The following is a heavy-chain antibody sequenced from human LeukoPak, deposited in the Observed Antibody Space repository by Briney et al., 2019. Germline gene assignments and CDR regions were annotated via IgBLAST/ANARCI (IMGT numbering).Heavy chain of an antibody. CDR3: ARDPGSSAFDY. V-gene: IGHV3-7*01. D-gene: IGHD5/OR15-5a*01. CDR1: GFTFTNYW. Sequence: PGGSLRLSCAASGFTFTNYWMIWVRQAPGKGLEFVANINQDESVKNYVDSVKGRFTISRDNAENSLHLQMNSLRVEDTAVYYCARDPGSSAFDYWGQGTLVTVSS. CDR2: INQDESVK. J-gene: IGHJ4*02.